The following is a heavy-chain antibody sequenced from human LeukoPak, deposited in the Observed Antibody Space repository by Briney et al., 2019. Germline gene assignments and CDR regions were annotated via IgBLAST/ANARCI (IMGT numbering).Heavy chain of an antibody. Sequence: GGSLRLSCAASGFTFTNFEMNWVRQAPGKGLEWVSYISGSGSTIYYADSVKGRFTISRDNAKNSLYLQMNSLRAEDTALYYCARDAVLRNIAAAGYFDYWGQGTLVTVSS. J-gene: IGHJ4*02. CDR1: GFTFTNFE. CDR2: ISGSGSTI. CDR3: ARDAVLRNIAAAGYFDY. D-gene: IGHD6-13*01. V-gene: IGHV3-48*03.